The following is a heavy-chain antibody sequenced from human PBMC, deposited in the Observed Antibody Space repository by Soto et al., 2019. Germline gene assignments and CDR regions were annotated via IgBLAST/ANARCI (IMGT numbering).Heavy chain of an antibody. CDR2: ISGSGDST. Sequence: GGSLRLSCAASGFTFSSYAMSWVRQAPGKGLEWVSVISGSGDSTYYADSVKGRFTVSRDNTKNTLYVQMNSLRAEDTAVYYCAKENAARRIDDWGQGTLVTVSS. CDR1: GFTFSSYA. V-gene: IGHV3-23*01. D-gene: IGHD6-6*01. CDR3: AKENAARRIDD. J-gene: IGHJ4*02.